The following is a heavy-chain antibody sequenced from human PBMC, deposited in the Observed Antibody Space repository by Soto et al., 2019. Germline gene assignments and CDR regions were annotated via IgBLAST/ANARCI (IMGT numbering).Heavy chain of an antibody. CDR2: IYHSGST. CDR3: ARGSYYGSGSYYYFDY. Sequence: PSETLSLTCAVSSGSISSSNWWSWVRQPPGKGLEWIGEIYHSGSTNYNPSLKSRVTKSVDKSKNQFSLKLSSVTAADMALYYCARGSYYGSGSYYYFDYWGQGTLVTVSS. CDR1: SGSISSSNW. D-gene: IGHD3-10*01. J-gene: IGHJ4*02. V-gene: IGHV4-4*02.